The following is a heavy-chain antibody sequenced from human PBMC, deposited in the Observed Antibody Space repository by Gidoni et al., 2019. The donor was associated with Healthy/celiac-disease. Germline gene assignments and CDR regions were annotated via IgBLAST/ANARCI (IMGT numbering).Heavy chain of an antibody. V-gene: IGHV1-69*01. Sequence: QEQQVQSGAEVKKHGSSVKVSCKASGGTFSSYAISWVRQAPGQVLEWMGGIIPIFGTANYAQKFQGRVTITADESTSTAYMELSSLRSEDTAVYYCARDKTGADAFDIWGQGTMVTVSS. CDR3: ARDKTGADAFDI. CDR1: GGTFSSYA. J-gene: IGHJ3*02. CDR2: IIPIFGTA. D-gene: IGHD1-1*01.